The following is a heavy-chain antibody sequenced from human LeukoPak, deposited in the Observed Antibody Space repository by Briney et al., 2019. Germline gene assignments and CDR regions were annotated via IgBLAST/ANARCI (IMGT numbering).Heavy chain of an antibody. J-gene: IGHJ4*02. Sequence: SETLSLTCTVSGGSTSSYYWSWIRQPPGKGLEWIGYIYYSGSTNYNPSLKSRVTISVDTSKNQFSLKLSSVTAADTAVYYCARDRSGWSLWGQGTLVTVSS. CDR3: ARDRSGWSL. CDR1: GGSTSSYY. V-gene: IGHV4-59*01. CDR2: IYYSGST. D-gene: IGHD6-19*01.